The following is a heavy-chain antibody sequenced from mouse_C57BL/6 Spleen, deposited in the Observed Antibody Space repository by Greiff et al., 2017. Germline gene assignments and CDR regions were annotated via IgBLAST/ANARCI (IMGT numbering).Heavy chain of an antibody. CDR1: GYTFTDYY. Sequence: VQLQQSGPVLAKPGASVKMSCKASGYTFTDYYMNWVKQSHGKSLEWIGVINPYNGGTSYNQKFKGKATLTVDKSSSTAYMELNSLTSEDSAVYYCARGTGKGLFDYWGQGTTLTVSS. CDR2: INPYNGGT. J-gene: IGHJ2*01. CDR3: ARGTGKGLFDY. D-gene: IGHD4-1*01. V-gene: IGHV1-19*01.